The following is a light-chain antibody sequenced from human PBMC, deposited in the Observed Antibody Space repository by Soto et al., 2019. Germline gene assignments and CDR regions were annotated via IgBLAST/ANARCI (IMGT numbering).Light chain of an antibody. CDR2: EVS. J-gene: IGLJ1*01. V-gene: IGLV2-14*01. Sequence: QSVLTQPASVSGSPGQSITISCTGTSSDVGGYNYVSWYQQHPGKAPKLMIYEVSNRPSGVSNRFSGPKSGNTASLTISGLQAEDEADYYCSSYTSSSTLVVFGTGTKVTV. CDR1: SSDVGGYNY. CDR3: SSYTSSSTLVV.